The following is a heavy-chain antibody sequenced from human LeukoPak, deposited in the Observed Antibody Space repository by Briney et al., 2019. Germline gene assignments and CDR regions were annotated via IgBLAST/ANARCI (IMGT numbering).Heavy chain of an antibody. D-gene: IGHD6-13*01. Sequence: GASVKVSCKASGYTFTNYGISWVRQAPGQGFEWMGWISGYNGNTNYAQKLQGRVTMTTDTSTSTAYMELRSLRSDDTAVYYCARAIRAAAAGTYYYYYYMDVWGKGTTVTISS. V-gene: IGHV1-18*01. J-gene: IGHJ6*03. CDR3: ARAIRAAAAGTYYYYYYMDV. CDR2: ISGYNGNT. CDR1: GYTFTNYG.